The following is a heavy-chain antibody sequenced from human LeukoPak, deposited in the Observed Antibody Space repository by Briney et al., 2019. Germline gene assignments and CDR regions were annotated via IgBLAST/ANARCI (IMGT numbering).Heavy chain of an antibody. J-gene: IGHJ4*02. V-gene: IGHV1-69*05. CDR1: GGTFSSYA. D-gene: IGHD6-19*01. CDR2: IIPIFGTA. Sequence: SVKVSCKASGGTFSSYAISWVRQAPGQGLEWMGRIIPIFGTATYAQKFQGRVTITTDESTSTAYMELSSLRSEDTAVYYCAREPYRRDGSGWHQVGYWGQGTLVTVSS. CDR3: AREPYRRDGSGWHQVGY.